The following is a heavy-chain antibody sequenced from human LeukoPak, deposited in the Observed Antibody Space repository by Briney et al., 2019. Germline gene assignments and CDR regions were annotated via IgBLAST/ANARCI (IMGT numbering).Heavy chain of an antibody. CDR3: AREGYSSSWLNGFDP. V-gene: IGHV4-59*01. J-gene: IGHJ5*02. CDR1: GCSISIYY. CDR2: IYYSGRN. Sequence: SETLSLTCTVSGCSISIYYWSWIRQPPGKGLEWIGYIYYSGRNNYNPSLKSRVTISVDTSKNHFSLKLSSVTAADTAVYYCAREGYSSSWLNGFDPWGQGTLVTVSS. D-gene: IGHD6-13*01.